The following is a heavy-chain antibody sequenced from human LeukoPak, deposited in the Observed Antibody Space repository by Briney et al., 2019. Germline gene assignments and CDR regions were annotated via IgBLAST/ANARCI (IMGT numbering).Heavy chain of an antibody. D-gene: IGHD2-15*01. CDR3: ARELGYCSGGSCYRFDY. Sequence: SETLSLTCAVSGYSISSGYYWGWIRQPPGKGLEWIGSIYHSGSTYYNPSLKSRVTISVDTSKNQFFLKLSSVTAADTAVYYCARELGYCSGGSCYRFDYWGQGTLVTVSS. CDR1: GYSISSGYY. CDR2: IYHSGST. V-gene: IGHV4-38-2*01. J-gene: IGHJ4*02.